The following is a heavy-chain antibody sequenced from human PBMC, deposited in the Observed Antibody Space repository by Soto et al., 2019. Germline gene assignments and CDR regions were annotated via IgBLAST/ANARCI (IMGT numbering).Heavy chain of an antibody. CDR2: ISAYNGDT. CDR3: ARGRAAEYSSSFLDY. V-gene: IGHV1-18*01. CDR1: GYTFTSYG. J-gene: IGHJ4*02. D-gene: IGHD6-13*01. Sequence: QVPLVQSGAEVEKPGASVKVSCKASGYTFTSYGISWVRQAPGQGLEWMGWISAYNGDTNFAQKLQGRVVMTIDTSTSTAYMELRSLISDDTAVYYCARGRAAEYSSSFLDYWGQGTLVTVSS.